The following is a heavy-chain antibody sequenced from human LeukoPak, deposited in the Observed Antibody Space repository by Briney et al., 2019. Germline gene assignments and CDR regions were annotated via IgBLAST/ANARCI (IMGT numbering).Heavy chain of an antibody. Sequence: SETLSLTCAVYGGSFSGYYWSWIRQPPGEGLEWIGEINHSGSTNYNPSLKSRVTISVDTSKNQFSLKLSSVTAADTAVYYCARVGMTTRIEYYFDYWGQGTLVTVSS. J-gene: IGHJ4*02. CDR1: GGSFSGYY. CDR3: ARVGMTTRIEYYFDY. CDR2: INHSGST. D-gene: IGHD4-17*01. V-gene: IGHV4-34*01.